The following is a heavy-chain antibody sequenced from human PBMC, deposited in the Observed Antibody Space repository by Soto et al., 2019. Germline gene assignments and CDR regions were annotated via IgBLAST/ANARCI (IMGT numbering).Heavy chain of an antibody. J-gene: IGHJ3*02. CDR2: IYYSGST. CDR1: GGSISSYF. V-gene: IGHV4-59*01. D-gene: IGHD2-2*01. CDR3: ARGRGGWFINQLLNAFDI. Sequence: SETLSLTCTVSGGSISSYFWSWIRQPPGKGLEWIGYIYYSGSTNYNPSLKSRVTISVDTSKNQFSLKLSSVTAADTAVYYCARGRGGWFINQLLNAFDIWGQGTMVTVSS.